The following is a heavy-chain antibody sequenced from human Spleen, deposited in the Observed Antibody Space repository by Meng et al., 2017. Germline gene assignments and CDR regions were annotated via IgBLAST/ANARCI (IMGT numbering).Heavy chain of an antibody. J-gene: IGHJ4*02. CDR2: INPKSGDT. CDR3: ARDEDISAAGKLFGDY. D-gene: IGHD6-25*01. CDR1: GYTFTSYA. V-gene: IGHV1-2*06. Sequence: QGQLVQSGSELKKPGASVKVSCKASGYTFTSYAMHWVRQAPGQRLEWMGRINPKSGDTHYAQKFQARVTMTGDTSISTAYMELSGLRSDDTAMYYCARDEDISAAGKLFGDYWGQGTLVTVSS.